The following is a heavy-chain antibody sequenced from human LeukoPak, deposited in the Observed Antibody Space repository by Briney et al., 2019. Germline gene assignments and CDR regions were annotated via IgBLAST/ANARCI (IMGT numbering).Heavy chain of an antibody. CDR2: TSSSGSTI. V-gene: IGHV3-48*03. D-gene: IGHD3-10*01. CDR1: GFTFSSYE. J-gene: IGHJ6*03. Sequence: GRSLRLSCAASGFTFSSYEMNWVRQAPGKGLEWVSYTSSSGSTIYYADSVKGRFTISRDNAKNSLYLQMNSLRAEDTAVYYCARDAALPYYYGSGSYYPYYYYMDVWGKGTTVTISS. CDR3: ARDAALPYYYGSGSYYPYYYYMDV.